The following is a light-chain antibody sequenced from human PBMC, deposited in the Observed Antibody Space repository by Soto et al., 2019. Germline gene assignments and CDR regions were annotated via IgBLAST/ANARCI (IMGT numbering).Light chain of an antibody. CDR3: QQLNSYPLT. CDR1: QGISSY. V-gene: IGKV1-9*01. J-gene: IGKJ3*01. Sequence: DIQLTQSPSFLSASVGDRVTITCWASQGISSYLAWYQQKPGKAPKLLIYAASTLQSGVPSRFSGSGSGTDFTLTISSLQPEDFATYYCQQLNSYPLTFGPGTKVDIK. CDR2: AAS.